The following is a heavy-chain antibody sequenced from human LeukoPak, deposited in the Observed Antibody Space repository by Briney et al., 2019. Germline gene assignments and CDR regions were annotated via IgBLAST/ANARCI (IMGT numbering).Heavy chain of an antibody. D-gene: IGHD3-22*01. J-gene: IGHJ4*02. CDR2: IYHSGST. CDR1: GYSISSGYY. Sequence: SETLSLTCTVSGYSISSGYYWGWIRQPPGKGLAWIGTIYHSGSTYYNPSLKSRVTISVDTSKNQFSLKLSSVTAADTAVYYCARRSYYDSSGYPLYYFDYWGQGTLVTVSS. V-gene: IGHV4-38-2*02. CDR3: ARRSYYDSSGYPLYYFDY.